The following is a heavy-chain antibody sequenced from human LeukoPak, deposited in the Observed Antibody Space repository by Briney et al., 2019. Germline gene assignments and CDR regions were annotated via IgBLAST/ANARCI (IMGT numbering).Heavy chain of an antibody. J-gene: IGHJ4*02. CDR3: TTPRSGSYYPFDH. CDR1: GFTFSNAW. V-gene: IGHV3-15*05. CDR2: IKSKSDDGTI. D-gene: IGHD1-26*01. Sequence: AGGSLRLSCAASGFTFSNAWMSWVRQAPGKGLEWVGRIKSKSDDGTIDYAAPVKGRFTISRGDSKNTLYLEMNSLKTEDTAVYYCTTPRSGSYYPFDHWGQGILVTVSS.